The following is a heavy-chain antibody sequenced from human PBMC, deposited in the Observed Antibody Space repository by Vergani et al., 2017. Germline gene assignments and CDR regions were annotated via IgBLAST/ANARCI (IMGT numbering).Heavy chain of an antibody. D-gene: IGHD2-21*02. V-gene: IGHV1-69*08. J-gene: IGHJ4*02. CDR3: AREVTAILLQPHFDY. Sequence: QVQLVQSGAEVKKPGSSVKVSCKASGGTFSSYTISWVRQAPGQGLEWMGRIIPILGIANYAQKFQGRVTLTADKSTSTAYMELSSLRSEDTAVYYCAREVTAILLQPHFDYWGQGTLVTVSS. CDR1: GGTFSSYT. CDR2: IIPILGIA.